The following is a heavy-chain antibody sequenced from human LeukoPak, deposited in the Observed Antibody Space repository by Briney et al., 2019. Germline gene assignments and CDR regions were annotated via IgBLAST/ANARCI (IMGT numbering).Heavy chain of an antibody. D-gene: IGHD2-15*01. CDR1: GCTFTGYY. CDR2: INPNSGGT. J-gene: IGHJ6*03. CDR3: ARGLSGPYYYYYMDV. Sequence: ASVKVSCKASGCTFTGYYMHWVRQAPGQGLEWMGWINPNSGGTNYAQKFQGRVTMTRDTSISTAYMELSRLRSDDTAVYYCARGLSGPYYYYYMDVWGKGTSVTVSS. V-gene: IGHV1-2*02.